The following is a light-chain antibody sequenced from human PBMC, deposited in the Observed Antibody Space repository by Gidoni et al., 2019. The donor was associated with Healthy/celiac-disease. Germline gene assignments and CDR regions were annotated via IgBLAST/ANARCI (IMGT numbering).Light chain of an antibody. J-gene: IGKJ2*01. CDR3: QQYNNWPLYT. Sequence: EIVMTQSPATLYVSPGERATLSCRASQSVGSNLAWYQQKPGQAPRLLIYGASTRATGIPAMFSGSGSGTEFTLTISSLQSEDFAVYYCQQYNNWPLYTFGQGTKLEIK. CDR1: QSVGSN. V-gene: IGKV3-15*01. CDR2: GAS.